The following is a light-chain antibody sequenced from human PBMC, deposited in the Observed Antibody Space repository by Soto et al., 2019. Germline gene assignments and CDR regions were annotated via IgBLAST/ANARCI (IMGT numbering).Light chain of an antibody. V-gene: IGLV1-40*01. CDR1: SSNNGAGYD. Sequence: QSVLTQPPSVSGAPGQRVAISCTGSSSNNGAGYDVHWYQQLPGTAPKLVIYGNSNRPSGVPDRFSGSKSGTSASLAITGLQAEDEADYYCQSYDSSLSGVVFGGGTKLTVL. J-gene: IGLJ2*01. CDR3: QSYDSSLSGVV. CDR2: GNS.